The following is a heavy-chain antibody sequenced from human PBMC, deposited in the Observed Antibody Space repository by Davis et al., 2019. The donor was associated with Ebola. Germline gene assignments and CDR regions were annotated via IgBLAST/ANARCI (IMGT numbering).Heavy chain of an antibody. J-gene: IGHJ4*02. CDR3: ARRERFLEWPHRGGDY. V-gene: IGHV4-59*08. Sequence: MPSETLSLTCTVSGGSISAYYWSWIRQPPGKGLEWIGDIYYSGSTNYNPSLKSRVTISVDTSKNQFSLKLSSVTAADTAVYFCARRERFLEWPHRGGDYWGQGTLVTVSS. D-gene: IGHD3-3*01. CDR2: IYYSGST. CDR1: GGSISAYY.